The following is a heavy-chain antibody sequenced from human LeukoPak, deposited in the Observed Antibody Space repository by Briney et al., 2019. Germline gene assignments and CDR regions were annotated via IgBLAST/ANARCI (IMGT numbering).Heavy chain of an antibody. CDR3: AKYSGSYYYPPNWDS. J-gene: IGHJ4*02. D-gene: IGHD1-26*01. CDR1: GFTVSSNY. V-gene: IGHV3-23*01. Sequence: GGSLRLSSAASGFTVSSNYMSWVRQAPGKGLEWVSGISGSGSSTYYADSVKGRFTLSRDYPKNTLYLQMNSLRAEDTAVYFCAKYSGSYYYPPNWDSWGQGTLVTVSS. CDR2: ISGSGSST.